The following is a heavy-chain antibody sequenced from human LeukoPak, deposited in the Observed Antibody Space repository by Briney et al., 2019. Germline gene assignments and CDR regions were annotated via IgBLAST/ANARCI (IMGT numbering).Heavy chain of an antibody. V-gene: IGHV3-30*04. CDR1: GFTFSSYA. D-gene: IGHD2-15*01. Sequence: GRSLRLSCAASGFTFSSYAMHWVRQAPGKGLEWVAVISYDGSNKYYADSVKGRFTISRDNSKNTLYLQMNSLRAEDTAVYYCARDIVVVVAATPRNRGWFDPWGQGTLVTVSS. J-gene: IGHJ5*02. CDR3: ARDIVVVVAATPRNRGWFDP. CDR2: ISYDGSNK.